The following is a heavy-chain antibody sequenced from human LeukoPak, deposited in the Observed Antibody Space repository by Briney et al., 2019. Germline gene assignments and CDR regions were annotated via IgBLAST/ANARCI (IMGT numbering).Heavy chain of an antibody. CDR1: GFTVTDNY. D-gene: IGHD4-17*01. CDR3: ARTNPAYGDYDY. Sequence: PGGSLRLSCAVSGFTVTDNYMSWVRQAPGKGLQWVSVVYPDGRTYYADSVKGRFTISRDNSRNTLLLQLNSLRADDTAVYYCARTNPAYGDYDYWGQGTLVTVSS. CDR2: VYPDGRT. J-gene: IGHJ4*02. V-gene: IGHV3-53*01.